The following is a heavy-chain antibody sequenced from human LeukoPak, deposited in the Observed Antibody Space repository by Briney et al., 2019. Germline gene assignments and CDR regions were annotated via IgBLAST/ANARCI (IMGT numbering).Heavy chain of an antibody. D-gene: IGHD6-19*01. CDR3: ATSNSSGGSPDAFDI. CDR1: GYSFASYW. J-gene: IGHJ3*02. CDR2: IYPGDSDT. V-gene: IGHV5-51*01. Sequence: GESLKIPCRGSGYSFASYWIGWVRQMPGKGLEWMGIIYPGDSDTRYSPSFQGQVTISADKSISNAYLQWSSLKASDTAMYYCATSNSSGGSPDAFDIWGQGTMVTVSS.